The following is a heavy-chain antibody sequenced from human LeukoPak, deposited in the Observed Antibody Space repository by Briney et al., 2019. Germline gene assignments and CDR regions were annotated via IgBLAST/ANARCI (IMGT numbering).Heavy chain of an antibody. Sequence: PSETLSLTCTVSGGSISSSSYYWGWIRQPPRKGLEWIGSIYYSGSTYYNPSLKSRVTISVDTSKNQFSLKLSSVTAADTAVYYCARYLHISAPFDVWGQGTLVTVSS. CDR1: GGSISSSSYY. J-gene: IGHJ4*02. CDR2: IYYSGST. V-gene: IGHV4-39*01. D-gene: IGHD2-21*01. CDR3: ARYLHISAPFDV.